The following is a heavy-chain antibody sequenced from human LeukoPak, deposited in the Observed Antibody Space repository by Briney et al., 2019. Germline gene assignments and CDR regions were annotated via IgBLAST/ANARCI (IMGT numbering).Heavy chain of an antibody. CDR2: IYYSGST. Sequence: ASETLSLTCTVSGGSISYYWSWIRQPPGKGLEWIGYIYYSGSTNYNPSLKSRVTISVDTSKNQFSLKLSSVTAADTAVYYCARGGYSGSYYRLLPLDYWGQGTLVTVSS. CDR1: GGSISYY. D-gene: IGHD1-26*01. J-gene: IGHJ4*02. CDR3: ARGGYSGSYYRLLPLDY. V-gene: IGHV4-59*01.